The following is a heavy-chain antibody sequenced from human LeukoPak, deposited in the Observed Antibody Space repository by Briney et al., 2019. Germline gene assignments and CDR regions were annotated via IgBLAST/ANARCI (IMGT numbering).Heavy chain of an antibody. V-gene: IGHV3-7*03. J-gene: IGHJ4*02. Sequence: GGSLRLSCAASGFTFSSYTMSWVRQAPGKGLEWVANIKQDGSEKYYVDSVKGRFTISRDNAKNSLYLQMNSLRAEDTAVYYCARVLIGGLGYWGQGTLVTVSS. CDR1: GFTFSSYT. D-gene: IGHD6-19*01. CDR2: IKQDGSEK. CDR3: ARVLIGGLGY.